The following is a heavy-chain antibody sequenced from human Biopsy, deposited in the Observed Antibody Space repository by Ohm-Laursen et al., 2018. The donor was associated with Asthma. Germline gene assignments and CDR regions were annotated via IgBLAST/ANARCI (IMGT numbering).Heavy chain of an antibody. CDR1: GGTFSSYA. CDR3: ARDGPVGAPSDY. J-gene: IGHJ4*02. D-gene: IGHD1-26*01. CDR2: IIPIFGTA. V-gene: IGHV1-69*01. Sequence: GSSVKVSCKVSGGTFSSYAISWVRQAPGQGLEWMGGIIPIFGTANYAQKFQGRVTITADESTSTAYMELSSLRSEDTAVYYCARDGPVGAPSDYWGQGTLVTVSS.